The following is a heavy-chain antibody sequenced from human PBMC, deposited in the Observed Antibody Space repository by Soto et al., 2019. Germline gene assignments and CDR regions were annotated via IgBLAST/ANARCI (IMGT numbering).Heavy chain of an antibody. V-gene: IGHV3-33*01. CDR2: IWYDGSNK. CDR1: GFTFSSYG. J-gene: IGHJ3*02. Sequence: QVQLVESGGGVVQPGRSLRLSCAASGFTFSSYGMHWVRQAPGKGLERVAVIWYDGSNKYYADSVKGRFTISRDNSKNTLYLQMNSLRAEDTAVYYGAREQSSGWNQGGDDFAILGQGTMVTVSS. CDR3: AREQSSGWNQGGDDFAI. D-gene: IGHD6-19*01.